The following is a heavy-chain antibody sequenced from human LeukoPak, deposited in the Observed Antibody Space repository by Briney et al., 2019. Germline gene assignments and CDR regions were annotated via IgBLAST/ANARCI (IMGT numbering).Heavy chain of an antibody. CDR2: ISSSSSTI. CDR3: ARSELGYCSSTSCYGWWYLFDY. Sequence: GGSLRLSCAASGFTFSSYSMNWVRQAPGKGLEWVSYISSSSSTIYYADSVKGRFTISRDNAKNSLYLQMNSLRAEDTAVYYCARSELGYCSSTSCYGWWYLFDYWGQGTLVTVSS. D-gene: IGHD2-2*01. CDR1: GFTFSSYS. V-gene: IGHV3-48*01. J-gene: IGHJ4*02.